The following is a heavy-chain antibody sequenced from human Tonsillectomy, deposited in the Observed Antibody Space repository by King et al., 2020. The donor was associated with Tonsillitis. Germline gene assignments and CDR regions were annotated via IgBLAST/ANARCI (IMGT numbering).Heavy chain of an antibody. CDR1: GYTFTGYN. J-gene: IGHJ3*02. V-gene: IGHV1-2*02. CDR2: ISPNSGGT. CDR3: AKIGTAYGAFDI. Sequence: QLVQSGAEVKKPGTSVKVSCKASGYTFTGYNMHWVRQARGQGLEWMGWISPNSGGTNYAQMFQGRVTMTRDTSITTAYMELSGLRSDDTAVYYCAKIGTAYGAFDIWGQGTMVTVSS. D-gene: IGHD3-10*01.